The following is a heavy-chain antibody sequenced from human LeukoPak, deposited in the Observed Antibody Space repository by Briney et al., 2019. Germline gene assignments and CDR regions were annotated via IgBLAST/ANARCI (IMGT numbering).Heavy chain of an antibody. Sequence: KPSETLSLTCTVSGASISSWYWSWIRQPPGKGLEWIGNIHGSGNTNYNPSLKSRLSMSLDTSRNQFSLNLTSVTAADTATYYCARETMLTGVASGLGFNYWGQGILVIVSS. CDR3: ARETMLTGVASGLGFNY. V-gene: IGHV4-59*01. D-gene: IGHD6-19*01. CDR1: GASISSWY. CDR2: IHGSGNT. J-gene: IGHJ4*02.